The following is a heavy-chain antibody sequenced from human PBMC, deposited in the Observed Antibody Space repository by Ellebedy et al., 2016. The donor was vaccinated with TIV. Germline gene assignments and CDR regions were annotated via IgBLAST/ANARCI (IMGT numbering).Heavy chain of an antibody. V-gene: IGHV1-8*01. CDR1: GYTFTSYD. Sequence: ASVKVSCXASGYTFTSYDINWVRQATGQGLEWMGWMNPNSGNTGYAQKFQGRVTMTRNASISTAYMELSSLRSEDTAVYYCARVSDYYYMDVWGKGTTVTVSS. J-gene: IGHJ6*03. CDR3: ARVSDYYYMDV. CDR2: MNPNSGNT.